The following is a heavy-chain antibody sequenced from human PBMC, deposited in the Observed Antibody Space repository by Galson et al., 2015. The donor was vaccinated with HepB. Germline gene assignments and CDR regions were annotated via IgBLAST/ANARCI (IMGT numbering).Heavy chain of an antibody. D-gene: IGHD3-10*01. CDR3: ARTMSPTWGSGSSGALFDN. CDR1: GYSFTSYW. J-gene: IGHJ4*02. Sequence: QSGAEVKKPGESLRISCKGSGYSFTSYWISWVRQMPGKGLEWMGRIDPSDSYTNYSPSFQGHVTISADKSISTAYLQWSSLKASDTAMYYCARTMSPTWGSGSSGALFDNWGQGTLVTVSS. V-gene: IGHV5-10-1*01. CDR2: IDPSDSYT.